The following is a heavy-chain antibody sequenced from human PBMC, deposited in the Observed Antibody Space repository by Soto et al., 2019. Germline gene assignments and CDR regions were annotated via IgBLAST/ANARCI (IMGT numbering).Heavy chain of an antibody. CDR2: INHSGST. Sequence: SETLSLTCTVYGGSFSGYYWSWIRQPPGKGLEWIGEINHSGSTNYNPSLKSRVTISVDTSKNQFSLKLSSVTAADTAVYYCAIYGSVNAHSGRRYGLNYWGQGTLVTVSS. D-gene: IGHD3-10*01. J-gene: IGHJ4*02. V-gene: IGHV4-34*01. CDR3: AIYGSVNAHSGRRYGLNY. CDR1: GGSFSGYY.